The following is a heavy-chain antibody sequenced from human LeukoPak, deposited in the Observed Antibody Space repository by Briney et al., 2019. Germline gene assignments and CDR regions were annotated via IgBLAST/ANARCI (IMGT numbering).Heavy chain of an antibody. CDR1: GYTFTSYD. Sequence: ASVKVSCKASGYTFTSYDINWVRQATGQGLEWMGRINPNSGGTNYAQKFQGRVTMTRDTSTSTVYMELSSLRSEDTAVYYCARDPKGYDILTGYYPINWFDPWGQGTLVTVSS. J-gene: IGHJ5*02. CDR3: ARDPKGYDILTGYYPINWFDP. CDR2: INPNSGGT. D-gene: IGHD3-9*01. V-gene: IGHV1-8*01.